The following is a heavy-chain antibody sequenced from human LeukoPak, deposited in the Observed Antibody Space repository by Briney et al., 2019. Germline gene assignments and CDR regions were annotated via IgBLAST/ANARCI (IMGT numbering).Heavy chain of an antibody. D-gene: IGHD4-4*01. CDR1: GGSISNYY. V-gene: IGHV4-59*01. Sequence: SETLSLTCTVSGGSISNYYWSWIRQPPGKGLEWIGDIYYSGSTNYNPSLKSRVTISVDTSKNQFSLKLSSVTAADTAVYYCARDLTTMVSYWGQGTLVTVSS. CDR2: IYYSGST. J-gene: IGHJ4*02. CDR3: ARDLTTMVSY.